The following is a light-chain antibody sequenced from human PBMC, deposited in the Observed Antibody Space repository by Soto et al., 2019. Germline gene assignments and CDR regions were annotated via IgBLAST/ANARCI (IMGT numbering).Light chain of an antibody. Sequence: QSVLTQPPSASGSPGQSVTISCTGTSSDAGGYNSVSWYQQHPGKAPKLMIYEVSKRPSGVPDRFSGSKSGNTASLTVSGLQAEDEADYYCSSYAGSNNFVFGTGTKVTVL. J-gene: IGLJ1*01. CDR1: SSDAGGYNS. V-gene: IGLV2-8*01. CDR3: SSYAGSNNFV. CDR2: EVS.